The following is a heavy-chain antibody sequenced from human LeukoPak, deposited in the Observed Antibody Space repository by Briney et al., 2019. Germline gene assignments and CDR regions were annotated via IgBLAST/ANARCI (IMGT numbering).Heavy chain of an antibody. Sequence: PGGSLRLSCAASGFTFSSYAMSWVRQAPGKGLEWVSAISGSGGSTYYADSVKGRSTISRDNSKNTLYLQMNSLRAEDTAVYYCAKNGRTTVTTVRGYFDYWGQGTLVTVSS. CDR3: AKNGRTTVTTVRGYFDY. CDR1: GFTFSSYA. V-gene: IGHV3-23*01. D-gene: IGHD4-17*01. J-gene: IGHJ4*02. CDR2: ISGSGGST.